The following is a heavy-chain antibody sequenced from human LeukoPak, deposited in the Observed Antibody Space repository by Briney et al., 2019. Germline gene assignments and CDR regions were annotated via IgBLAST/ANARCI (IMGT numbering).Heavy chain of an antibody. V-gene: IGHV3-49*03. CDR1: GFTFGDYA. CDR3: TQGIAAAGSRGYYFAY. J-gene: IGHJ4*02. CDR2: IRSKAYGGTT. D-gene: IGHD6-13*01. Sequence: PGRSLRLSCTASGFTFGDYAMSWFRQAPGNGLEWVGFIRSKAYGGTTDYAASLKGRFTISRDNSKSIASLQMNSLKTEDTAVYYCTQGIAAAGSRGYYFAYWAQGTLVTVSS.